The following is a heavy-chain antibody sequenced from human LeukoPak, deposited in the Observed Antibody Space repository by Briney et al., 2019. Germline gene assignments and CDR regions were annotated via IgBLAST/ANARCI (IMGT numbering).Heavy chain of an antibody. CDR3: ARDLGSYYDSSGYYYYGMDV. V-gene: IGHV4-4*07. D-gene: IGHD3-22*01. J-gene: IGHJ6*02. CDR1: GGSISSYY. CDR2: IYTSGST. Sequence: PSETLSLTCTVSGGSISSYYWSWIRQPAGKGLEWIGHIYTSGSTNYNPSLKSRVTMSVDTSKNQFSLKLSSVTAADTAVYYCARDLGSYYDSSGYYYYGMDVWGQGTTVTVSS.